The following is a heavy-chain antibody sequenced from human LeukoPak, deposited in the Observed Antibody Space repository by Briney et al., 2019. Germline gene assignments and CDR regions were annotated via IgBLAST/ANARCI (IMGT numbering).Heavy chain of an antibody. J-gene: IGHJ6*02. CDR1: GFTFSSYG. V-gene: IGHV3-30*02. D-gene: IGHD3-10*01. CDR3: AEDPSDYYGMDV. Sequence: GGSLRLSCAASGFTFSSYGMHWVRQAPGKGLEWVAVIWYDGSNKYYADSVKGRFTISRDNSKNTLYLQMNSLRAEDTAVYYCAEDPSDYYGMDVWGQGTTVTVSS. CDR2: IWYDGSNK.